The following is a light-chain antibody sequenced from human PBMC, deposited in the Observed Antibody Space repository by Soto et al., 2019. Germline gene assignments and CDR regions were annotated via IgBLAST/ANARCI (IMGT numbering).Light chain of an antibody. CDR2: DAS. V-gene: IGKV3-11*01. Sequence: LLTQSPATLSLSPGEIATLSCRASQNVSTFLASYQHIPGQAPRLLIFDASNRATGVPARFSGSGSGTDFTLTISSLEPEDFAVYYCQQRSSWPPQFTFGPGTRVDVK. CDR3: QQRSSWPPQFT. J-gene: IGKJ3*01. CDR1: QNVSTF.